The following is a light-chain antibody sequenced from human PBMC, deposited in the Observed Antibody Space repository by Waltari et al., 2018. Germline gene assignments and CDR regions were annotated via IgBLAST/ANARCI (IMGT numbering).Light chain of an antibody. V-gene: IGKV1-39*01. J-gene: IGKJ1*01. CDR1: QSISSY. Sequence: DIQMTQSPSSLSASVGDRVTITCRARQSISSYLNWYQQKPGKAPKLLIYAASSLQSGVPSRFSGSGSGTDFTLTISSLQPEDFATYYCRQSYSTPWTFGQGTKVEIK. CDR2: AAS. CDR3: RQSYSTPWT.